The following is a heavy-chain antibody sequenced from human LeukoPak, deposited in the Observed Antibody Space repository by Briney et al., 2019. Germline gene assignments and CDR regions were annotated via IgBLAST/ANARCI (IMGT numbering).Heavy chain of an antibody. J-gene: IGHJ5*02. Sequence: ASVKVSCKASGYTFTGYYMHWVRQAPGQGLEWMGWINPNSGGTNYAQKFQGRVTMTRDTSISTAYMERSRLRSDDTAVYYCARARDRTCSSTSCYTGPPWFDPWGQGTLVTVSS. CDR3: ARARDRTCSSTSCYTGPPWFDP. V-gene: IGHV1-2*02. CDR2: INPNSGGT. CDR1: GYTFTGYY. D-gene: IGHD2-2*02.